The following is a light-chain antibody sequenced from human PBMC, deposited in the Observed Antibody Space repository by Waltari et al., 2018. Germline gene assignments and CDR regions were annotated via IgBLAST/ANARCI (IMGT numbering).Light chain of an antibody. J-gene: IGLJ3*02. Sequence: QSALTQPASVSGSPGQSITISCTATSSDVGSYDLVSWYQQHPSRAPKLMIYEGSKRPSGVSNRFSGSKSGNTASLTISGLQAEDEADYYCCSYAGSNWVFGGGTKMTVL. CDR2: EGS. CDR3: CSYAGSNWV. CDR1: SSDVGSYDL. V-gene: IGLV2-23*01.